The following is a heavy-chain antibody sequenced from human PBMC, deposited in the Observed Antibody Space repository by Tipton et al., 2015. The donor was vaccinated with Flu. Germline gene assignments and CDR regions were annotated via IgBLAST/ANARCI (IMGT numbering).Heavy chain of an antibody. CDR2: ISYDGESK. D-gene: IGHD2-2*01. J-gene: IGHJ4*02. Sequence: SLRLSCATSGFSFSNYGLHWVRQAPGKGLEWVAAISYDGESKNYADSVKGRFTVSRDNSKATVSLQMGGLRAEDTAVYYCAKDLCTSPSCSGYFDFWGQGTLVTVSA. V-gene: IGHV3-30*18. CDR3: AKDLCTSPSCSGYFDF. CDR1: GFSFSNYG.